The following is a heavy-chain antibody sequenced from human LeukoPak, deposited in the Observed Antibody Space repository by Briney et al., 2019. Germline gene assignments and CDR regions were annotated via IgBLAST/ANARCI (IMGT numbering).Heavy chain of an antibody. J-gene: IGHJ3*01. CDR2: IRSSSNEI. CDR3: TRDLDLYNDAFDV. Sequence: GGSLRLSCTASGFTFTRYRMTWVRQAPGKGLEWLSSIRSSSNEIYYADSVKGRFTISRDNAKNSVYLQINSLRAEDTPVYYCTRDLDLYNDAFDVWGQGTRVIVSS. V-gene: IGHV3-21*01. CDR1: GFTFTRYR. D-gene: IGHD1-14*01.